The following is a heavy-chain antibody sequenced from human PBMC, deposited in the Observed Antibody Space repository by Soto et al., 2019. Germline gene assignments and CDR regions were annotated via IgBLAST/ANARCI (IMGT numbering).Heavy chain of an antibody. Sequence: ASVKVSCKASGYTFTSYGISWVRQAPGQGLEWMGWISAYSGNTNYAQKLQGRVTMTTDTSTSTAYMELRSLRSDDTAVYYCARDLGVVVPAGVFDYWGQGTLVTVSS. V-gene: IGHV1-18*04. CDR2: ISAYSGNT. CDR3: ARDLGVVVPAGVFDY. J-gene: IGHJ4*02. CDR1: GYTFTSYG. D-gene: IGHD2-2*01.